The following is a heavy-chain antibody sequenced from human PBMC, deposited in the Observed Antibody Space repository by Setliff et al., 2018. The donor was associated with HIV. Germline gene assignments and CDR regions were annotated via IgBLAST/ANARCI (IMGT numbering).Heavy chain of an antibody. D-gene: IGHD6-13*01. Sequence: SETLSLTCTVSGGSINSRSYYWAWIRQPPGKGLEWVASIYFSGTPYYNPSLKSRVTISVDTSENQFSLKLSSVTAADTAVYYCARDGYSSSWYVISGSFDYWGQGILVTVSS. CDR1: GGSINSRSYY. J-gene: IGHJ4*02. CDR3: ARDGYSSSWYVISGSFDY. V-gene: IGHV4-39*07. CDR2: IYFSGTP.